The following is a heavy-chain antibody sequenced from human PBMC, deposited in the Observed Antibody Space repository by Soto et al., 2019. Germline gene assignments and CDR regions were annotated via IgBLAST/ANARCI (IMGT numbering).Heavy chain of an antibody. D-gene: IGHD3-10*01. CDR3: VRPLPSGRNYGMDV. CDR2: IYNDGTT. V-gene: IGHV3-53*01. CDR1: GLGVRNNY. Sequence: PGGSLRLSCTAYGLGVRNNYMSWVRQAPGMGLEWVSVIYNDGTTYYADSVKGRFTPSRDTSKNTLSLQMDSLRAEDTAVYYCVRPLPSGRNYGMDVWGQGTTVTVSS. J-gene: IGHJ6*02.